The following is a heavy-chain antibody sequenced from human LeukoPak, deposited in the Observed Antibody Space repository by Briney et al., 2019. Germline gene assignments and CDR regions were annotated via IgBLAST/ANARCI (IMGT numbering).Heavy chain of an antibody. CDR1: GFTFRSYG. Sequence: GGSLRLSCAASGFTFRSYGMHWVRQAPGKGLEWVAVIWHDGKNKYYADSVKGGFTISRDNSKNTLYLQMDSLRAEDTAVYYCARDRGSNDPIDYWGQGTLVTVSS. CDR2: IWHDGKNK. V-gene: IGHV3-33*01. D-gene: IGHD2-15*01. CDR3: ARDRGSNDPIDY. J-gene: IGHJ4*02.